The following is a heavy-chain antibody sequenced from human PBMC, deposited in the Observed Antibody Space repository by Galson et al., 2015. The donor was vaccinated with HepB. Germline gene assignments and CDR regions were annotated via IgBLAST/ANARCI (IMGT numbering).Heavy chain of an antibody. CDR2: IYYSGST. J-gene: IGHJ6*02. V-gene: IGHV4-59*01. CDR3: ARGRAGTGYVDYYYYGMDV. Sequence: ETLSLTCTVSGGSISSYYWSWIRQPPGKGLEWIGYIYYSGSTNYNPSLKSRVTISVDTSKNQFSLKLSSVTAADTAVYYCARGRAGTGYVDYYYYGMDVWGQGTTVTVSS. CDR1: GGSISSYY. D-gene: IGHD5-12*01.